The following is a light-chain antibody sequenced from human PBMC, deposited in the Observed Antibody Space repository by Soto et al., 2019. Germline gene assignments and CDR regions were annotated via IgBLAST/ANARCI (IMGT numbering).Light chain of an antibody. V-gene: IGKV3-20*01. CDR3: QQCGSSPWT. CDR1: QSVSSSY. Sequence: EIVFTQSPGTLSLSPGERATLSCRASQSVSSSYLAWYQQTPGQAPRLLIYGASSRATGIPDRFSGSGSGTDFTLTISRLEPEDFAVYYCQQCGSSPWTFGQGTKVEIK. CDR2: GAS. J-gene: IGKJ1*01.